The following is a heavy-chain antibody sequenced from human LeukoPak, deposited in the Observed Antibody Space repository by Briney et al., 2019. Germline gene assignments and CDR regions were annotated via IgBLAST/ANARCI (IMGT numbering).Heavy chain of an antibody. V-gene: IGHV1-8*01. CDR1: GYTFTSYD. J-gene: IGHJ6*03. Sequence: ASLKVSCKASGYTFTSYDINWVRQATGQGLEWMGWMNPNSGNTGYAQKFQGRVTMTRNTSISTAYLELGSLTSDDTAVYYCARLAPHRVLWVDYNSYMDVWGKGTTVTVSS. CDR3: ARLAPHRVLWVDYNSYMDV. CDR2: MNPNSGNT. D-gene: IGHD3-10*01.